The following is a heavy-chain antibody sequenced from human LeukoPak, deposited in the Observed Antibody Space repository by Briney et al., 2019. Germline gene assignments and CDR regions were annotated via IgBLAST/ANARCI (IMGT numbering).Heavy chain of an antibody. J-gene: IGHJ4*02. CDR1: GFTFSTSG. D-gene: IGHD4-17*01. V-gene: IGHV3-48*04. Sequence: GGSLRLSCTGSGFTFSTSGMNWVRQAPGRGLDWISYISSSSDTIVYADSVKGRFTSSRDNAKNSLYLQMNSVRVEDTAVYYCASPLGDSVFYWGQGTLVTVSS. CDR2: ISSSSDTI. CDR3: ASPLGDSVFY.